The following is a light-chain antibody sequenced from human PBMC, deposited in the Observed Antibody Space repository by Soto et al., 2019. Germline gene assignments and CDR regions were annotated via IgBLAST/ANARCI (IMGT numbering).Light chain of an antibody. V-gene: IGKV3-20*01. Sequence: EIVLTQSPGTLSLSPGERATLSCRASQSVSSSDLAWYQQKPGQAPRLLIYGASSRATGIPDRFSGSGSGTDFTRTISGLEPEDSAAYYYRRQGATFGQGTKVEIK. J-gene: IGKJ1*01. CDR1: QSVSSSD. CDR3: RRQGAT. CDR2: GAS.